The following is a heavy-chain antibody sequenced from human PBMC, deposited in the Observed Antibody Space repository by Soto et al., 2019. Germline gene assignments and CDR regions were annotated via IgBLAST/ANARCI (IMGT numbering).Heavy chain of an antibody. D-gene: IGHD6-19*01. CDR1: GGSISSNNW. Sequence: SDTLSLTCAVSGGSISSNNWWTWVRQPPGKGLEWIGEIYDSGSTNYNPSLKSRVTISVDKSKNQFSLNLRSVTAADTAVYYCARNRRLSVAGTDYYGMDVWGQGTTVTV. J-gene: IGHJ6*02. CDR3: ARNRRLSVAGTDYYGMDV. V-gene: IGHV4-4*02. CDR2: IYDSGST.